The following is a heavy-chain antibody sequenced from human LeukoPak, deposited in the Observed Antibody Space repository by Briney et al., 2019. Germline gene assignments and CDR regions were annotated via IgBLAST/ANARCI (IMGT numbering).Heavy chain of an antibody. D-gene: IGHD4-17*01. CDR2: IIPIFGTA. V-gene: IGHV1-69*13. CDR3: ARASATDYGDYVPYYYYGMDV. Sequence: SVKVSCKASGGTFSSYAICWVRQAPGQGLEWMGGIIPIFGTANYAQKFQGRVTITADESTSTAYMELSSLRPEDTAVYYCARASATDYGDYVPYYYYGMDVWGQGTTVTVSS. J-gene: IGHJ6*02. CDR1: GGTFSSYA.